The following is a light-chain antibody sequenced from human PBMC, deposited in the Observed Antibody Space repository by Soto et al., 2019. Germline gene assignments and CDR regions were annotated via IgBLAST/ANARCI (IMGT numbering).Light chain of an antibody. Sequence: EIVLTQSPSTLSLSPGESATLSCRASQSISSALAWYQQRPGQPPRLLIYDASDRADGIPARFSGTRSGTDVTLTISSLEPEDFEVYYCQHYNNWPPLTFGGGTKVEIK. V-gene: IGKV3-11*01. J-gene: IGKJ4*01. CDR2: DAS. CDR1: QSISSA. CDR3: QHYNNWPPLT.